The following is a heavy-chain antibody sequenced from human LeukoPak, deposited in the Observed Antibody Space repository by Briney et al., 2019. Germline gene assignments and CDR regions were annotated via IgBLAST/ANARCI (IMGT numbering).Heavy chain of an antibody. Sequence: PGRSLRLSCAASGFTFDDYAMHWVRQAPGKGLEWVSGVSWNRGTIGYADSVKGRFTISRDNAKNSLYLQMNSLRAEDTALYYCAKAVGFSGSREYYFEYWGLGTLVTVSS. V-gene: IGHV3-9*01. CDR3: AKAVGFSGSREYYFEY. D-gene: IGHD1-26*01. CDR2: VSWNRGTI. J-gene: IGHJ4*02. CDR1: GFTFDDYA.